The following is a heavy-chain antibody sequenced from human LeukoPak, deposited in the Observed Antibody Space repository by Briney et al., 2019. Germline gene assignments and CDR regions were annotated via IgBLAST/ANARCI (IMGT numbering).Heavy chain of an antibody. CDR3: AKDLGGDQDY. D-gene: IGHD2-21*01. V-gene: IGHV3-30*18. J-gene: IGHJ4*02. CDR1: GFTFSSYG. CDR2: ISYDGSNK. Sequence: GGSLRLSCAASGFTFSSYGMHWVRQAPGKGLEWVAVISYDGSNKYYADSVKGRFTISRDNSKNTLYLQMNSLRAEGTAVYYCAKDLGGDQDYWGQGTLVTVSS.